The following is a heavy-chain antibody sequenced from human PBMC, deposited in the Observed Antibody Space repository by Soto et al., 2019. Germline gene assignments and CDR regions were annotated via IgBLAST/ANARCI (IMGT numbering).Heavy chain of an antibody. CDR3: ARLRDSGTDSNIWIDH. CDR2: IDTSDSYI. V-gene: IGHV5-10-1*01. CDR1: GYSFTNYW. J-gene: IGHJ5*02. Sequence: GESLKISCKGSGYSFTNYWITWVRQMPGKGLEWMGRIDTSDSYIDYSPSFQGHVTISSDKSINTVYLQRSSLKASDTAIHYCARLRDSGTDSNIWIDHWGQGTLVTVSS. D-gene: IGHD5-12*01.